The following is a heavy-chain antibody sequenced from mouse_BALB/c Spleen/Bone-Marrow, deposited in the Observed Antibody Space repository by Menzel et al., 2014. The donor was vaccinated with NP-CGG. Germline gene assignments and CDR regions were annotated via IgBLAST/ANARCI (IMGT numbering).Heavy chain of an antibody. CDR1: GYTFTSYT. CDR2: IVPSSGYT. V-gene: IGHV1-4*02. J-gene: IGHJ3*01. Sequence: QVQLQQSGAELARPGASVKMSCKASGYTFTSYTIQWVKRRPGQGLEWVGYIVPSSGYTDYNQKFKDKTTLTADKSSSTAYMQLSSLTSADAAAYYCAGEARTCAWFPNWGQGTLVTVSA. CDR3: AGEARTCAWFPN.